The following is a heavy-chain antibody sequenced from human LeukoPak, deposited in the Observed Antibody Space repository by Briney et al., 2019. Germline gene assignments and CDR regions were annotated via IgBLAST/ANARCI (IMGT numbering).Heavy chain of an antibody. V-gene: IGHV4-39*01. CDR2: IYYSGST. D-gene: IGHD5-24*01. CDR3: ARHFGVDGYNGFDP. J-gene: IGHJ5*02. Sequence: PSETLSLTCTVSGGSISSSSYYWGWIRQPPGKGLEWIGSIYYSGSTYYNPSLKSRVTISVDTSKNQFSLKLSSVTAADTAVYYCARHFGVDGYNGFDPWGQGTLVTVSS. CDR1: GGSISSSSYY.